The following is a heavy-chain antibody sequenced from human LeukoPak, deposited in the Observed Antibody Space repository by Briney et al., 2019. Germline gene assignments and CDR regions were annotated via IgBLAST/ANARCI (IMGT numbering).Heavy chain of an antibody. V-gene: IGHV1-69*02. Sequence: SVKVSCKASGATFSSYTISWVRQAPGQGLEGMGSIIPILGIANYAQKFQGRVTITADKSTSTAYMELSSLRSDNTVVYYWGGHLQLWLLGAFDIWGQGTMVTVSS. CDR1: GATFSSYT. J-gene: IGHJ3*02. D-gene: IGHD5-18*01. CDR2: IIPILGIA. CDR3: GGHLQLWLLGAFDI.